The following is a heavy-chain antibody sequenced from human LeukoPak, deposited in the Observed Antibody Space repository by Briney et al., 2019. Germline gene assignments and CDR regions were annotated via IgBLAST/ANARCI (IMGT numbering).Heavy chain of an antibody. Sequence: SETLSLTCVVSGGSINSYYWSWIRQPPGKALEWIGNIYYTGSTNYNPSLKSRVTISIDTSKNQFSLKLTSMTAADTAVYYCARLRYGGSVIFDSWGQGILVTVSS. CDR2: IYYTGST. CDR3: ARLRYGGSVIFDS. CDR1: GGSINSYY. D-gene: IGHD4/OR15-4a*01. J-gene: IGHJ4*02. V-gene: IGHV4-59*08.